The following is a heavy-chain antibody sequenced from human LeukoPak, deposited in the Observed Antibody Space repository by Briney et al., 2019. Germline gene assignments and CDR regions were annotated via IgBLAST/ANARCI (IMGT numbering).Heavy chain of an antibody. V-gene: IGHV1-2*02. CDR1: GYTFTGYY. D-gene: IGHD2-2*01. Sequence: GASVKVSCKASGYTFTGYYMHWVRQAPGQGLEWMGWINPNSGGTNYAQKFQGRVTMTRDTSISTAYMELSRLRPDDTAVYYCARGDIVVVPAARTNWFDPWGQGTLVTVSS. CDR2: INPNSGGT. CDR3: ARGDIVVVPAARTNWFDP. J-gene: IGHJ5*02.